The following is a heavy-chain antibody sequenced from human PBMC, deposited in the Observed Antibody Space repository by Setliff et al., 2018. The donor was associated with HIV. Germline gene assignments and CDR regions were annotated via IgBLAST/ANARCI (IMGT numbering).Heavy chain of an antibody. CDR1: GYSINTAYY. V-gene: IGHV4-38-2*01. J-gene: IGHJ3*02. Sequence: SETLSLTCSVSGYSINTAYYWGWIRQSPGKGLEWIGGFHHSGSTHYNPSLKSRVTISGQTSNNQFSLQLTSVTAADPAIHYCARQGAGYYYGSSEYYTGNGFDMWGQGTMVTVSS. CDR3: ARQGAGYYYGSSEYYTGNGFDM. D-gene: IGHD3-22*01. CDR2: FHHSGST.